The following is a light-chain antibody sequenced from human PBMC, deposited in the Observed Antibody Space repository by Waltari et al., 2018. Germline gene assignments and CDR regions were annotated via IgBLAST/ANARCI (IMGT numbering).Light chain of an antibody. J-gene: IGKJ1*01. CDR3: QQYNTYPGT. CDR2: EAS. CDR1: QSIGSS. V-gene: IGKV1-5*03. Sequence: DIQMTQSPSTLSASVGDRVTITCRASQSIGSSLAWYQQKPGKAPKVVIYEASSLESGVPSRFSGSGSGTEFTLTISSLQPDDFATYYCQQYNTYPGTFGQGTKVEIK.